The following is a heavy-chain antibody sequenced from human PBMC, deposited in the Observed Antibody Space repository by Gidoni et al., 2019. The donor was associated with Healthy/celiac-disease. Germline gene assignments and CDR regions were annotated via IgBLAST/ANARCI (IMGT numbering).Heavy chain of an antibody. CDR3: AKAYYDSSVLPYYFDY. J-gene: IGHJ4*02. D-gene: IGHD3-22*01. V-gene: IGHV3-9*01. CDR2: ISWNSGSI. CDR1: GFTFDDYA. Sequence: EVQLVESGGGLVQPGSSLRLSCAASGFTFDDYAMHWVRQAPGKGLEWVSGISWNSGSIGYEDSVKGRFTISRDNAKNSLYLQMNSLRAEDTALYYCAKAYYDSSVLPYYFDYWGQGTLVTVSS.